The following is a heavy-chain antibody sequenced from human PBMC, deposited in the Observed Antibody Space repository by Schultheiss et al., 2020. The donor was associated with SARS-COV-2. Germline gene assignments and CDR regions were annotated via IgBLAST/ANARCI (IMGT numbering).Heavy chain of an antibody. Sequence: VKVSCKASGGTFSSYAISWVRQAPGQGLEWMGGIIPIFGTANYAQKFQGRVTMTTDTSTSTAYMELSSLRSDDTAVYYCARVMGDNDYGDWFDPWGQGTLVTVSS. CDR1: GGTFSSYA. CDR3: ARVMGDNDYGDWFDP. J-gene: IGHJ5*02. V-gene: IGHV1-69*05. CDR2: IIPIFGTA. D-gene: IGHD4-17*01.